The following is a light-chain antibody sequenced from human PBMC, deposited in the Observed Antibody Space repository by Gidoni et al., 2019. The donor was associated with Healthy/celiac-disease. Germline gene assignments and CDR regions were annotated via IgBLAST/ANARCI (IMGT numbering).Light chain of an antibody. J-gene: IGLJ3*02. CDR3: AAWDDGLNGWV. Sequence: QPVLIHPHSASGTPGQRVTISCSGSSSNIGSNTVNWYQQLPGTAPKLHIHSNNQRPPGVPDRFSGSESGTSASLAISGLRSEDEADYYYAAWDDGLNGWVFGGGTKLTVL. CDR1: SSNIGSNT. CDR2: SNN. V-gene: IGLV1-44*01.